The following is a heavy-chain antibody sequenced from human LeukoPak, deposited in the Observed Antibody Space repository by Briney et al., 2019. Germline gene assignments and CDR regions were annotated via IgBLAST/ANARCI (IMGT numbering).Heavy chain of an antibody. Sequence: SETLSLTCTVSGGSISSSSYYWGWIRQPPGKGLEWVGSLYYSGSTYYNPSLKSRVTISVDSSKKQFSLKLSSVTAADTAVYYCAREGAGLITFGGVIDHNWFDPWGQGTLVTVSS. D-gene: IGHD3-16*02. CDR1: GGSISSSSYY. V-gene: IGHV4-39*07. CDR3: AREGAGLITFGGVIDHNWFDP. J-gene: IGHJ5*02. CDR2: LYYSGST.